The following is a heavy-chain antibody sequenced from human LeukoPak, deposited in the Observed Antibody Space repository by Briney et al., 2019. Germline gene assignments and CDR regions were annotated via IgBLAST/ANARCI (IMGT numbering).Heavy chain of an antibody. D-gene: IGHD1-1*01. CDR2: IYHSGST. CDR3: ARGGTPWFDP. J-gene: IGHJ5*02. V-gene: IGHV4-30-2*01. CDR1: GGSISSGGYS. Sequence: SETLSLTCAVSGGSISSGGYSWSWIRQPPGKGLEWIGYIYHSGSTYYNPSLKSRVTISVDRSKNQFSLKLSSVTAADTAVYYCARGGTPWFDPWGQGTLVTVSS.